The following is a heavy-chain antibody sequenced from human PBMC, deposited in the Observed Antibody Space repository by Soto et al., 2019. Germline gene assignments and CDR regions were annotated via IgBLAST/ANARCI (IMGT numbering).Heavy chain of an antibody. CDR1: GFTFNDYG. CDR2: IIWNGGTT. V-gene: IGHV3-9*01. CDR3: VKDAGYSASDVLARRTSFFDS. J-gene: IGHJ4*02. D-gene: IGHD5-12*01. Sequence: GGSLRLSCAASGFTFNDYGMRWVRQAPGKGLEWVSGIIWNGGTTGYAGSVMGRFTISRDNANNSLFLQMNNLRPEDTALYYCVKDAGYSASDVLARRTSFFDSLRQGTLVTVSS.